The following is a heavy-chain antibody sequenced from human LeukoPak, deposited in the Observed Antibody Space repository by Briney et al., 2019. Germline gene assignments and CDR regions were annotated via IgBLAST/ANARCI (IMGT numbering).Heavy chain of an antibody. V-gene: IGHV4-39*07. CDR2: IYHSGST. D-gene: IGHD6-19*01. J-gene: IGHJ4*02. CDR1: GGSISSSSYY. CDR3: AREVGSGWYLVDY. Sequence: PSETLSLTCTVSGGSISSSSYYWGWIRQPPGKGLEWIGSIYHSGSTYYNPSLKSRVTISVDTSKNQFSLKLSSVTAADTAVYYCAREVGSGWYLVDYWGQGTLVTVSS.